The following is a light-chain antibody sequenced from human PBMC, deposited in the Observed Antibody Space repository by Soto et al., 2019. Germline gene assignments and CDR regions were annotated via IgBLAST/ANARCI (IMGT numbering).Light chain of an antibody. CDR1: QAISNY. V-gene: IGKV1-33*01. Sequence: DLQLTQSPTSLSASVGDRVTVSCQASQAISNYLNWYQQKPGKAPKLLIFDASNLETGVPSRFSGSGSGTDFTFTISSLQPEDIATYYCQQYENFPLTFGGGTKVDIK. J-gene: IGKJ4*01. CDR3: QQYENFPLT. CDR2: DAS.